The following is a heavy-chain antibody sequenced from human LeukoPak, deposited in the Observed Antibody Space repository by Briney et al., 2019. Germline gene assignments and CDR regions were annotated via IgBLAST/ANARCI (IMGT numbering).Heavy chain of an antibody. CDR2: ISGSGGST. J-gene: IGHJ4*02. CDR3: AKHGVIMTGHSYSPVDY. Sequence: PGGSLRLSCAASEFTFSSYAMSWVRQAPGKGLEWVSAISGSGGSTYYADSVKGRFTISRDNSKNTLYLQMNGLRAEDTAVYYCAKHGVIMTGHSYSPVDYWGQGTLVTVSS. CDR1: EFTFSSYA. V-gene: IGHV3-23*01. D-gene: IGHD3-9*01.